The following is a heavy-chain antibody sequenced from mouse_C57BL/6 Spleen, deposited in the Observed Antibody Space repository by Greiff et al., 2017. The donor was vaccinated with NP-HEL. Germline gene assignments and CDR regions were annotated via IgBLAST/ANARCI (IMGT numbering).Heavy chain of an antibody. CDR3: ARTAQATAAWFAY. Sequence: EVKLMESGGGLVKPGGSLKLSCAASGFTFSDYGMHWVRQAPEKGLEWVAYISSGSSTIYYADTVKGRFTLSRDNAKNTLFLQMTSLRSEDTAMYYCARTAQATAAWFAYWGQGTLVTVSA. V-gene: IGHV5-17*01. CDR2: ISSGSSTI. J-gene: IGHJ3*01. CDR1: GFTFSDYG. D-gene: IGHD3-2*02.